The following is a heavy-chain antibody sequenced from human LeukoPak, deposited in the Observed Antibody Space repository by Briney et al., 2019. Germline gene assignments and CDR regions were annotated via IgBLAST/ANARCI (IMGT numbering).Heavy chain of an antibody. J-gene: IGHJ4*02. Sequence: PGGSLRLSCAASGFTFSSYAMSWVRQAPGKGQEWVSAISGSGGSTYYADSVKGRFTISRDNSKNTLYLQMNSLRAEDTAVYYCAKGMEWELLIAFDYWGQGTLVTVSS. V-gene: IGHV3-23*01. CDR3: AKGMEWELLIAFDY. D-gene: IGHD1-26*01. CDR2: ISGSGGST. CDR1: GFTFSSYA.